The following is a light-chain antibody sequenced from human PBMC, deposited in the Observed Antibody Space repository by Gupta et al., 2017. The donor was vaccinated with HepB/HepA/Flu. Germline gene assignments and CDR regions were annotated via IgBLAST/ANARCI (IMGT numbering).Light chain of an antibody. Sequence: ETVMTQSPATLSVSPGERATLSCRASQSVSSNLAWYQQKPGQAPRLLIYGASTRATGIPARFSGSGYGKDFTLTIASRQSEDFALYYCQQYENWPPITFGGGTKVDIK. V-gene: IGKV3-15*01. CDR1: QSVSSN. CDR2: GAS. J-gene: IGKJ4*01. CDR3: QQYENWPPIT.